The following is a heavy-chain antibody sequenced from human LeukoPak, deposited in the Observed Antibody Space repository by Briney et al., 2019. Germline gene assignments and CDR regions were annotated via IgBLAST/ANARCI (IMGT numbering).Heavy chain of an antibody. CDR3: TRGAGRSYMDV. CDR1: GFTFGDFA. J-gene: IGHJ6*03. Sequence: GGSLRLSCTASGFTFGDFAMSWFRHAPGKGLEWVGLIRSKAYGGTTEYAASVKGRFTISRDDSQSIAYLQMNSLTTEDTAVYYCTRGAGRSYMDVWGKGTTVTVSS. V-gene: IGHV3-49*03. CDR2: IRSKAYGGTT. D-gene: IGHD2-15*01.